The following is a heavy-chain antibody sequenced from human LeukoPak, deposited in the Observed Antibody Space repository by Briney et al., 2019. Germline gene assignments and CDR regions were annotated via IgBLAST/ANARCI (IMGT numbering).Heavy chain of an antibody. CDR1: GFTFSSYA. Sequence: PGGSLRLSCAASGFTFSSYAMHRVPQAPGKGLEGVVDISYDGSNKYYADSVKGRFTISRDNSKNTLYLQMNSRRAEDTAVYFCAIIIITSWGQGTLVTASS. J-gene: IGHJ4*02. D-gene: IGHD3-16*01. CDR3: AIIIITS. V-gene: IGHV3-30-3*01. CDR2: ISYDGSNK.